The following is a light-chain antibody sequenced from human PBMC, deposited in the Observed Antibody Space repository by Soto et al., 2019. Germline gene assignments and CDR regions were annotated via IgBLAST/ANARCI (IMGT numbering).Light chain of an antibody. CDR2: GVS. CDR1: QSVSSSH. J-gene: IGKJ1*01. Sequence: EILLTQSPGTLSLSPGERATLSCRASQSVSSSHLAWYQQKPGQAPRLLIYGVSSRATGIPDRFSGSGSGTDFTLTISRLEPEDSAVYYCQQYGSSLRTFGQGTKVEIK. CDR3: QQYGSSLRT. V-gene: IGKV3-20*01.